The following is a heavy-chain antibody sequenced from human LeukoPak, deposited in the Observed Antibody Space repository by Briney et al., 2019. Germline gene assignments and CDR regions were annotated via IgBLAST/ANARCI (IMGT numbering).Heavy chain of an antibody. Sequence: GGPLRLSCAASGFTFSNYWMSWVRQAPGKGLEWVANIKQDGSEKYYADSVKGRFTISRDNSKNTLYLQMNSLRAEDTAVYYCAREDYGGGSFDYWGQGTLVTVSS. CDR1: GFTFSNYW. CDR3: AREDYGGGSFDY. J-gene: IGHJ4*02. V-gene: IGHV3-7*01. D-gene: IGHD4-23*01. CDR2: IKQDGSEK.